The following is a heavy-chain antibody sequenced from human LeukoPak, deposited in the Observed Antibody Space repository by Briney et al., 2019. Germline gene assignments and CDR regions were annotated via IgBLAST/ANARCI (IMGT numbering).Heavy chain of an antibody. D-gene: IGHD1-26*01. Sequence: SETLSLTCAVYGGSFNDYYWSWIRQPPGKGLEWLGEINHSGTTNYNPSLESRVTISVDTSKNHFSLKLSSVTAADTAVYYCARMLRTVWELPYYWGQGTLVTVSS. CDR1: GGSFNDYY. CDR3: ARMLRTVWELPYY. J-gene: IGHJ4*02. CDR2: INHSGTT. V-gene: IGHV4-34*01.